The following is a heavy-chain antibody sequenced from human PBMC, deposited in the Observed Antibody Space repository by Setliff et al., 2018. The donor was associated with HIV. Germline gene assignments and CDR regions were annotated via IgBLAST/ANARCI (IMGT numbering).Heavy chain of an antibody. V-gene: IGHV1-2*06. D-gene: IGHD7-27*01. CDR1: GYTFTGYY. CDR3: ARQLSNSLDY. CDR2: INPNSGGT. Sequence: ASVKVSCKAFGYTFTGYYIHWVRQAPGQGLEWMGRINPNSGGTNHAQKFQGRVTMTRDMSINTAYMQLGGLRSDDTAVYHCARQLSNSLDYWGQGTLVTVS. J-gene: IGHJ4*02.